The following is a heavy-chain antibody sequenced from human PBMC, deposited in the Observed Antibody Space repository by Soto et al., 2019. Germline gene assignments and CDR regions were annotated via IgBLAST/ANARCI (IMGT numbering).Heavy chain of an antibody. CDR1: GGSISSSSYY. V-gene: IGHV4-39*01. Sequence: ETLSLTCTVSGGSISSSSYYWGWIRQPPGKGLEWIGSIYYSGSTYYNPSLKSRVTISVDTSKNQFSLKLSSVTAADTAVYYCASSHRAYYDFWSGSYYYYGMDVWGQGTTVTAP. D-gene: IGHD3-3*01. CDR2: IYYSGST. CDR3: ASSHRAYYDFWSGSYYYYGMDV. J-gene: IGHJ6*02.